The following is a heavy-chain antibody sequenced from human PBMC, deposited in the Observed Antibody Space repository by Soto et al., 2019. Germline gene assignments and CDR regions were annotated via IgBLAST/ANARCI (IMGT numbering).Heavy chain of an antibody. Sequence: QVQLVQSGAEVKKPGASVKVSCKASGYAFSQFYIHWMRQAPGQGLEWMGWINPNSGRTKFAQNFQGWVTMTRDTSIKTVYMELSGLRSDATAVYYCARESGGTTATLDYYVFYMDVWGKGTTVTVSS. CDR3: ARESGGTTATLDYYVFYMDV. D-gene: IGHD4-17*01. J-gene: IGHJ6*03. V-gene: IGHV1-2*04. CDR1: GYAFSQFY. CDR2: INPNSGRT.